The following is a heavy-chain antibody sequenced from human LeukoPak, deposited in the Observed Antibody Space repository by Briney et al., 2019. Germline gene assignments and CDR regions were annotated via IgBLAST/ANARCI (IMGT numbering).Heavy chain of an antibody. J-gene: IGHJ6*02. V-gene: IGHV4-59*01. CDR2: IYYSGST. D-gene: IGHD6-19*01. Sequence: PSETLSLTCTVSGGSINGYYYSWIRQPPGKGLEWIGYIYYSGSTNYNPSLKSRVTISVDTSKKQFSLKLSSVTAADTAVYYCARVAAVAGTYYYYGMDVWGQGTTVTVSS. CDR3: ARVAAVAGTYYYYGMDV. CDR1: GGSINGYY.